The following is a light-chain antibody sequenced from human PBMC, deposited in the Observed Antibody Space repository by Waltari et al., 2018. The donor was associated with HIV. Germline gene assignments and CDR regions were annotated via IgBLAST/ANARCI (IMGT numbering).Light chain of an antibody. V-gene: IGLV2-23*02. CDR1: WRDIGGYDL. J-gene: IGLJ3*02. Sequence: QSALTQPASVSGSPGQSNTPSCSGTWRDIGGYDLGSWYKHVPGKAPKRILYDVNERPSGVSPRYSGSKSGNTASLVISGLQSEDEADYYCCSYAGSGTFVVFGGGTRLTV. CDR2: DVN. CDR3: CSYAGSGTFVV.